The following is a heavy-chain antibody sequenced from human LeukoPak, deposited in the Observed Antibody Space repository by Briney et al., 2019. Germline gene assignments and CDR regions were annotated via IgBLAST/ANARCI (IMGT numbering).Heavy chain of an antibody. CDR2: IYTSGST. CDR1: GGSISSYY. V-gene: IGHV4-4*07. CDR3: ASSTYYYYYGMDV. Sequence: KPSETLSLTCTVSGGSISSYYWSWIRQPAGKGLEWIGRIYTSGSTNYNPSLKSRVTISVDTSKNQFSLKLSSVTAADTAVYYCASSTYYYYYGMDVWGQGTTVTVSS. J-gene: IGHJ6*02.